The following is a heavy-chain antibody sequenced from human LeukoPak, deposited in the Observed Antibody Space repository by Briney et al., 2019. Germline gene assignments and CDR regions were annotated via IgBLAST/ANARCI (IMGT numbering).Heavy chain of an antibody. Sequence: PGGSLRLSCAASGFTFSSYAMSWVRPAPGKGLEWVSAISGSGGSTYYADSVKGRFTISRDNSKNTLYLQMNSLRAEDTAVYYCAKDARYYDSSGSKGRFEYWGQGTLATVSS. CDR2: ISGSGGST. V-gene: IGHV3-23*01. J-gene: IGHJ4*02. D-gene: IGHD3-22*01. CDR3: AKDARYYDSSGSKGRFEY. CDR1: GFTFSSYA.